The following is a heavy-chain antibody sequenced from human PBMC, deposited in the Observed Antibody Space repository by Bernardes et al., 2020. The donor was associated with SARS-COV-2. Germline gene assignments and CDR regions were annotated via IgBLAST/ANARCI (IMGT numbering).Heavy chain of an antibody. V-gene: IGHV3-7*03. Sequence: GGSLRLSCAASGFTFSSYWMSRVRQAPGKGLEWVANIKQDGSEKYSVDSVKGRFTIARDNAKNSLYLQMNSLRAEDTAVYYCARDGWYYDFWNRLLRPGYGMDVWGQGTTVTVSS. CDR3: ARDGWYYDFWNRLLRPGYGMDV. CDR2: IKQDGSEK. J-gene: IGHJ6*02. CDR1: GFTFSSYW. D-gene: IGHD3-3*01.